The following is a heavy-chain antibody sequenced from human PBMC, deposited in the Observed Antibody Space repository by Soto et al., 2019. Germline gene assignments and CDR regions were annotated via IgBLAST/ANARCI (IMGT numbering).Heavy chain of an antibody. CDR3: ARQNYYSPLDV. CDR2: IRVYDGNT. J-gene: IGHJ6*02. CDR1: GYTVTNYF. V-gene: IGHV1-18*01. Sequence: ASVKVSCKTSGYTVTNYFIMWVRQAPGQGLEWLGWIRVYDGNTNYAEMLQGRVTMTTDTSTSTAYLELRSLRSDDTAVYYCARQNYYSPLDVWGQGTTVTVSS.